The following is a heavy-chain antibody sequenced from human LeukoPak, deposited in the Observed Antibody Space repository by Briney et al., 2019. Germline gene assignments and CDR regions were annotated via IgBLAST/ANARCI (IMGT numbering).Heavy chain of an antibody. CDR1: GFTFSSYS. J-gene: IGHJ4*02. V-gene: IGHV3-30*03. CDR2: ISYDGSNK. CDR3: ASPAFPEEMATIDY. D-gene: IGHD5-24*01. Sequence: GGSLRLSCAASGFTFSSYSMHWVRQAPAKGLEWVAVISYDGSNKYYADCVKGRFTISRDNSKNTLYLQMNSLRAEDTAVYYCASPAFPEEMATIDYWGQGTLVTVSS.